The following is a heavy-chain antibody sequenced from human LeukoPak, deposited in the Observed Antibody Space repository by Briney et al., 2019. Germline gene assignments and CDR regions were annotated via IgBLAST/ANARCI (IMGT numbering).Heavy chain of an antibody. Sequence: SETLSLTCAVYGGSFRTYYWSSWIRQPPGKGLEWIGEVNPSGSVNYNPSLKSRVSISVDTSKNQFSLKVTSVTAADTAVYYCATRIGYSGYDLRLDPWGQGTLVTVSS. CDR3: ATRIGYSGYDLRLDP. V-gene: IGHV4-34*01. J-gene: IGHJ5*02. D-gene: IGHD5-12*01. CDR2: VNPSGSV. CDR1: GGSFRTYY.